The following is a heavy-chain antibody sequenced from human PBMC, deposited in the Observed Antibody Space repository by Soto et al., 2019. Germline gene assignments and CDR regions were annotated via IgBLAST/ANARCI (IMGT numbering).Heavy chain of an antibody. V-gene: IGHV3-23*01. Sequence: EVQLLESGGGLVQPGGSLRLSCAASGFTFSSYAMSWVRQAPGKGLEWVSAISGSGGTTYYADSVKGRFTFSRDNSNTTLYLPMNSLRAEDTAVYYCAKTANGWFRAFDIWGQGTMVTVYS. CDR3: AKTANGWFRAFDI. CDR1: GFTFSSYA. J-gene: IGHJ3*02. D-gene: IGHD6-19*01. CDR2: ISGSGGTT.